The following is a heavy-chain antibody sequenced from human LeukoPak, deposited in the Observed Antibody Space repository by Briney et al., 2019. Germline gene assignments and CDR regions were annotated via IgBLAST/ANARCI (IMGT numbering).Heavy chain of an antibody. CDR1: GFIFNNYA. Sequence: GGSLRLSCAGSGFIFNNYAMHWVRQPPGKGLEWVSGISWNSGSIDYADSVKGRFTISRDDAKNSLFLQMNSLRAEDTAIYYCVSAIRGSPIDYWGQGTLVSVPS. V-gene: IGHV3-9*01. CDR2: ISWNSGSI. J-gene: IGHJ4*02. D-gene: IGHD3-10*01. CDR3: VSAIRGSPIDY.